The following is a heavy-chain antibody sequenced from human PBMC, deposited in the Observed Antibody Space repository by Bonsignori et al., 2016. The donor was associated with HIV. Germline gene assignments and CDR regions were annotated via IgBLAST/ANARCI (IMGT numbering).Heavy chain of an antibody. J-gene: IGHJ6*03. CDR3: AGVYMDV. CDR1: GFTFSSYA. D-gene: IGHD3-16*01. V-gene: IGHV3-30-3*01. Sequence: GGSLRLSCAASGFTFSSYAMHWVRQAPGKGLEWVAVISYDGSNKYYADSVKGRFTISRDNSKNTLYLQMNSLRAEDTAVYYCAGVYMDVWGKGTTVTVSS. CDR2: ISYDGSNK.